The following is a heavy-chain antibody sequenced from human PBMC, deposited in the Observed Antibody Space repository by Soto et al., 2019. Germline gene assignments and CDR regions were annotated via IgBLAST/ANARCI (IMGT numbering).Heavy chain of an antibody. CDR3: ARWTIFGVDQYDGAFDI. D-gene: IGHD3-3*01. J-gene: IGHJ3*02. CDR1: GYTFTSYG. V-gene: IGHV1-18*01. Sequence: QVQLVQSGAEVKKPGASVKVSCKASGYTFTSYGISWVRQAPGQGLEWMGWISAYTGNTNYAQKLQGRVTMTTDTLTSTDYMELRGLRSDDTVVYYWARWTIFGVDQYDGAFDIWCQGTMVTVSS. CDR2: ISAYTGNT.